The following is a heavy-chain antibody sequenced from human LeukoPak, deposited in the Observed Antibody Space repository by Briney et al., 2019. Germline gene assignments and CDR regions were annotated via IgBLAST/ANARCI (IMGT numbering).Heavy chain of an antibody. V-gene: IGHV4-59*01. D-gene: IGHD3-22*01. CDR3: ARETYYDSSGYSLDAFDI. CDR1: GGSISSYY. Sequence: SETLSLTCTVSGGSISSYYWSWIRQPTGKGLEWIGYIYYSGCTNYNPSLKSRVTISVDTSKNQFSLKLSSVTAADTAVYYCARETYYDSSGYSLDAFDIWGQGTMVTVSS. J-gene: IGHJ3*02. CDR2: IYYSGCT.